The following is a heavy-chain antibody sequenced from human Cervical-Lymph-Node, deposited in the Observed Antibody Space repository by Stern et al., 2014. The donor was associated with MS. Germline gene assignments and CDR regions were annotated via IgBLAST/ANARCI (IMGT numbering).Heavy chain of an antibody. CDR1: GSTVSSYW. CDR2: MKEGGGIT. Sequence: EVQLVESGGGLVPPGGSLRLSCAVSGSTVSSYWMHWVRQAPGKGRAWVSRMKEGGGITDYAGSVRGRFTISRDNAKNTLYLQMNSLRAEDTAIYYCVRDFGGNEDYWGQGTLVTVSS. D-gene: IGHD4-23*01. V-gene: IGHV3-74*01. J-gene: IGHJ4*02. CDR3: VRDFGGNEDY.